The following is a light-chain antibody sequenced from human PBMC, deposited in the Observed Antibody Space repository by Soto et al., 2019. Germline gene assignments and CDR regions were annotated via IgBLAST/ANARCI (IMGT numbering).Light chain of an antibody. CDR3: QQYNSYSL. CDR1: QTISNW. J-gene: IGKJ1*01. Sequence: DIQTTQSPSTLSAYVGARLPLTLRASQTISNWLAWYQQKPGKAPKLLISEASSLESGVPSRFSGSGSGTEFTLTISSLQPDDFATYYCQQYNSYSLFGQGTKVDI. CDR2: EAS. V-gene: IGKV1-5*01.